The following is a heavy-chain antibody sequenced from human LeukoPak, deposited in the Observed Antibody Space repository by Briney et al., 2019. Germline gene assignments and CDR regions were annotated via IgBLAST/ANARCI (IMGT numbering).Heavy chain of an antibody. V-gene: IGHV2-5*02. J-gene: IGHJ3*02. Sequence: SGPTLVKPTQTFTLTCTFSGFSLSTSGVGVGWIRQPPGKALEWLALIYWDDDKRYSPSLKSRLTITKDTSKNQVVLTMTNMDPVDTATYYCARTTVTTAFHIWGQGTMVTVSS. CDR1: GFSLSTSGVG. D-gene: IGHD4-17*01. CDR2: IYWDDDK. CDR3: ARTTVTTAFHI.